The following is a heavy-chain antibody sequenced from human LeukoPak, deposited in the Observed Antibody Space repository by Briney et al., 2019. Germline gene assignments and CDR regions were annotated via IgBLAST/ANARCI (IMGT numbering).Heavy chain of an antibody. CDR2: VNQSGST. Sequence: PSETLSLTCAVYGGSFSGYYWSCILHPPGKDLYLFRGVNQSGSTNYKPSLKSRVTLSVDKSNNQFSLKLSSVTAADTAIYHCARARKENYYDSSGRWLDRWGQGTLVTVSS. J-gene: IGHJ5*02. CDR3: ARARKENYYDSSGRWLDR. D-gene: IGHD3-22*01. V-gene: IGHV4-34*01. CDR1: GGSFSGYY.